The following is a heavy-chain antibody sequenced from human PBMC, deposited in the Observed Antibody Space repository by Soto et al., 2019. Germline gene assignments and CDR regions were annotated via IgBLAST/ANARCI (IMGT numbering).Heavy chain of an antibody. CDR2: INHSGST. Sequence: QVQLQQWGAGLLKPSETLSLTCAVYGGSFSGYYWSWIRQPPGKGLEWIGEINHSGSTNYNQSLKSRVTISVDTSKNQFSLKLSSVTAADTAVYYCARGERIVVVPAAIYYYYMDVWGKGTTVTVSS. J-gene: IGHJ6*03. CDR3: ARGERIVVVPAAIYYYYMDV. V-gene: IGHV4-34*01. CDR1: GGSFSGYY. D-gene: IGHD2-2*01.